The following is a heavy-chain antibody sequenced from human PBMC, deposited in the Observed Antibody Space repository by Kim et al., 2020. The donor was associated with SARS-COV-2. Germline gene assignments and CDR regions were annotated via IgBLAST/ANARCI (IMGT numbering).Heavy chain of an antibody. J-gene: IGHJ4*02. CDR3: AGGLVRYFFDY. CDR1: GFSVSDNY. CDR2: TYLGGTS. D-gene: IGHD6-6*01. V-gene: IGHV3-53*01. Sequence: GGSLRLSCAASGFSVSDNYMTWVRQAPGKGLEWVSLTYLGGTSRYADSVQGRFSVSRDDSGNTLSLQMDSLRADDTAVYYCAGGLVRYFFDYWGQGALVTVSS.